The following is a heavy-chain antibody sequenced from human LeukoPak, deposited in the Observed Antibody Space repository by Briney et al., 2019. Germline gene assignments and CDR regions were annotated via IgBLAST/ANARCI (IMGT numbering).Heavy chain of an antibody. CDR1: GGSISSGSYY. CDR3: ARGRVSSSTWYSTYYYYFYMDV. D-gene: IGHD1-1*01. CDR2: IYTSGST. Sequence: PSETLSLTCTVSGGSISSGSYYWSWIRQPAGKGLEWLGRIYTSGSTNYNPSLKSRVTISVDTSKNQFSLKLSSVTAADTAVYYCARGRVSSSTWYSTYYYYFYMDVWGKGTTVTVSS. V-gene: IGHV4-61*02. J-gene: IGHJ6*03.